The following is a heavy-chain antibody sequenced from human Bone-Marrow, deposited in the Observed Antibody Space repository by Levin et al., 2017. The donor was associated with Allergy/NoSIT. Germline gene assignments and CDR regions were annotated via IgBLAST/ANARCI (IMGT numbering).Heavy chain of an antibody. CDR1: GFSFSSYA. CDR2: ISGDGVNT. CDR3: ARDCGGSWYSSNF. V-gene: IGHV3-23*01. D-gene: IGHD2-15*01. Sequence: GGSLRLSCAASGFSFSSYAMAWVRQAPGEGLEWVSAISGDGVNTFHADSVKGRFTISRDNSKNILFLQMNSLRAEDTALYYCARDCGGSWYSSNFWGQGTLVTVSS. J-gene: IGHJ4*02.